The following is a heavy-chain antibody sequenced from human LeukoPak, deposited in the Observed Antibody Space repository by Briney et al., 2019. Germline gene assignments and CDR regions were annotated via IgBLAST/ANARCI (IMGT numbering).Heavy chain of an antibody. CDR2: MWYGGSNK. J-gene: IGHJ3*02. D-gene: IGHD3-10*01. Sequence: PGRSLRLSCAASGFTFSSYGMHWVRQAPDKGLEWVAVMWYGGSNKYYVDSVKGRFTISRDNSKNTLFLQMNSLRAEDTAVYYCARDIENASGREGEPDAFDIWGQGTMVTVSS. CDR3: ARDIENASGREGEPDAFDI. CDR1: GFTFSSYG. V-gene: IGHV3-33*01.